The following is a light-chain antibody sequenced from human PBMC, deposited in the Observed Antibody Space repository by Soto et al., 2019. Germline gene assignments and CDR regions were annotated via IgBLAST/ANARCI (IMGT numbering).Light chain of an antibody. J-gene: IGKJ1*01. CDR1: QSISNR. CDR3: QQYGGMWT. V-gene: IGKV1-5*01. CDR2: DSS. Sequence: ESHMTESHWRLSSSVGDRGTITCRASQSISNRVAWYQQKPGKAPKVLIYDSSYLESGVPSRFSGSGYGTEFILTISRLQPDDFVTHYCQQYGGMWTFGQGTKVDIK.